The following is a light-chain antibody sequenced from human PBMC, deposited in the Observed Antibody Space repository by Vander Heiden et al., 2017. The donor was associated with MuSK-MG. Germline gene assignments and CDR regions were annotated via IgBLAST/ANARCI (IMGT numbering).Light chain of an antibody. CDR1: QSISSW. CDR2: KAS. Sequence: DIEMTQSPSTLSASVGDRVTITCWASQSISSWLAWYQQKPGKAPKLLIYKASSLQIGVPSRFSGCGSGTEFTLTISSPQPDDFATYYCQHENSYPFTFGRGTKVEIK. V-gene: IGKV1-5*03. J-gene: IGKJ4*01. CDR3: QHENSYPFT.